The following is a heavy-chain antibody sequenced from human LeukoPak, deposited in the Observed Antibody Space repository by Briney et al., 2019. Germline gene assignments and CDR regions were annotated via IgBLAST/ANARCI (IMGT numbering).Heavy chain of an antibody. V-gene: IGHV1-2*02. CDR3: ARGYSADDYNGDFDY. D-gene: IGHD5-12*01. J-gene: IGHJ4*02. CDR1: GYTFTGYY. CDR2: INPNSGGT. Sequence: GASVKVSCKASGYTFTGYYMHWVRQAPGQGLEWMGWINPNSGGTNYAQKFQGRVTMTRDTSISTAYMELSRLRSDDTAVYYYARGYSADDYNGDFDYWGQGTLVTVSS.